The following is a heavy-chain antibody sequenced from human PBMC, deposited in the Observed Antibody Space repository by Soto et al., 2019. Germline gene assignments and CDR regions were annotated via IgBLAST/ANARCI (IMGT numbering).Heavy chain of an antibody. CDR1: GGSLSSSSYY. CDR2: IYYSGST. D-gene: IGHD2-21*02. J-gene: IGHJ6*02. CDR3: AKQTRGTVVTRGYYYGMDV. V-gene: IGHV4-39*01. Sequence: SETLSLTCTVSGGSLSSSSYYWGWIRQPPGKGLEWIGSIYYSGSTYYNPSLKSRVTISVDTSKNQFSLKLSSVTAADTAVYYCAKQTRGTVVTRGYYYGMDVWGQGTTVTVSS.